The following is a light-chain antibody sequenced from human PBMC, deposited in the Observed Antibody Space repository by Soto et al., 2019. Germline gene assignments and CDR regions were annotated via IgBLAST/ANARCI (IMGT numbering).Light chain of an antibody. CDR3: QQADSFLRT. V-gene: IGKV1-12*01. CDR1: QAVSNW. Sequence: DIQMTQSPSSVSASVGDRVTITCRASQAVSNWLAWYQQTPGKAPKLLIYATSSLQSGVPSRVNGSGSGTEVTLTISNLQPEDFATYYCQQADSFLRTFGQGTKIEVK. CDR2: ATS. J-gene: IGKJ1*01.